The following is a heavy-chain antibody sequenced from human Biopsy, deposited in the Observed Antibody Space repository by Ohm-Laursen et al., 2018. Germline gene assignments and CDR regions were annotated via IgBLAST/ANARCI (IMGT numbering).Heavy chain of an antibody. D-gene: IGHD3-16*01. CDR1: GVSINTGGYY. CDR2: IHYSGNT. Sequence: QTLSLTCAVSGVSINTGGYYWTWNRQHPGTGLEWIGYIHYSGNTLYNPSLKSRLTISVDTSRNQFSLKLTSVTAADTALYYCTRAGGGKIYGLWGQGTLVTVSS. CDR3: TRAGGGKIYGL. J-gene: IGHJ4*02. V-gene: IGHV4-31*02.